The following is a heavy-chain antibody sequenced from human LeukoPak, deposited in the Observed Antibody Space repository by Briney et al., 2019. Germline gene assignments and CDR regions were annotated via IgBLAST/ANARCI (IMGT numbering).Heavy chain of an antibody. D-gene: IGHD3-3*01. Sequence: ASVKVSCKASGYTFTSYGISWVRQAPGQGLEWMGWISAYNGNTNYAQKLQGRVIMTTDTSTSTAYMELRSLRSDDTAVYYCARGGPTYYDFWSGYDACDYWGQGTLVTVSP. CDR3: ARGGPTYYDFWSGYDACDY. CDR1: GYTFTSYG. CDR2: ISAYNGNT. J-gene: IGHJ4*02. V-gene: IGHV1-18*01.